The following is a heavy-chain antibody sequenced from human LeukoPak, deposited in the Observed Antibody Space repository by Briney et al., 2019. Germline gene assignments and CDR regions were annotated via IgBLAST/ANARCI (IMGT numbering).Heavy chain of an antibody. CDR1: GYTFTSYG. CDR2: ISAYNGNT. Sequence: GASVKVSCKASGYTFTSYGISWVRQAPGQGLEWVGWISAYNGNTNYAQKLQGRVTMTTDTPTSTAYMELRSLRPDDTAVYYCATLSDYYDSSGYYFGYWGQGTLVTVSS. J-gene: IGHJ4*02. V-gene: IGHV1-18*01. D-gene: IGHD3-22*01. CDR3: ATLSDYYDSSGYYFGY.